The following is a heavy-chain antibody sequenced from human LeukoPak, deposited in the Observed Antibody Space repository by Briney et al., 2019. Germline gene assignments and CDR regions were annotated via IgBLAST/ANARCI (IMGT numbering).Heavy chain of an antibody. V-gene: IGHV4-39*07. CDR2: IYYSGIT. CDR3: ARVEEGYGSGRRENYYYYYMDV. D-gene: IGHD3-10*01. Sequence: SETLSLTCTVSGGSVSNSSLYWGWVRQPPAKGLEWIGSIYYSGITYYNPSLKSRVTISVDTSKNQFSLKLSSVTAADTAVYYCARVEEGYGSGRRENYYYYYMDVWGKGTTVTISS. J-gene: IGHJ6*03. CDR1: GGSVSNSSLY.